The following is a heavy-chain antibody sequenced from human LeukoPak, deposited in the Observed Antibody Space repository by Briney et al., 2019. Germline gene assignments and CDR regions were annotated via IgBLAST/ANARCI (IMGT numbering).Heavy chain of an antibody. V-gene: IGHV1-46*01. D-gene: IGHD4-23*01. CDR3: ARDLDGDYGGKSVGY. CDR2: INPSGGST. Sequence: ASVKVSCKASGYTFTSYYMHWVRQAPGQGLEWMGIINPSGGSTSYAQKFQGRVTMTRDMSTSAVYMELSSLRSEDTAVYYCARDLDGDYGGKSVGYWGQGTLVTVSS. CDR1: GYTFTSYY. J-gene: IGHJ4*02.